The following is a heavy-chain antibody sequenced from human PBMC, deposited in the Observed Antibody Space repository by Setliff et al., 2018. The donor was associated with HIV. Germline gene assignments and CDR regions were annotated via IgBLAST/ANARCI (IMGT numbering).Heavy chain of an antibody. CDR2: ISSSSSYI. CDR1: GFTLSSYS. D-gene: IGHD6-19*01. J-gene: IGHJ4*02. V-gene: IGHV3-21*01. Sequence: SCAASGFTLSSYSMNWVRQAPGKGLEWVSSISSSSSYIYYADSVKGRFTISRDNAKNSLYLQMNSLRAEDTAVYYCARDQVAGTPYFDYWGQGTLVTVSS. CDR3: ARDQVAGTPYFDY.